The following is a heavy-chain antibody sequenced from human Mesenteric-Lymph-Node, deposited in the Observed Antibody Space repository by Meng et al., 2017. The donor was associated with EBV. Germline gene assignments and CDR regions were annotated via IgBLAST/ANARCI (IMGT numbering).Heavy chain of an antibody. CDR1: GGSFSSYA. J-gene: IGHJ4*02. CDR3: ARDSWSGYPYIDY. CDR2: IIPIFGTA. D-gene: IGHD3-3*01. V-gene: IGHV1-69*01. Sequence: QGQVVQSGAEAKKPGSAVNVSCKASGGSFSSYAISWVRQAPGQGLEWMGGIIPIFGTANYAQKFQGRVTITADESTSTAYMELSSLRSEDTAVYYCARDSWSGYPYIDYWGQGTLVTVSS.